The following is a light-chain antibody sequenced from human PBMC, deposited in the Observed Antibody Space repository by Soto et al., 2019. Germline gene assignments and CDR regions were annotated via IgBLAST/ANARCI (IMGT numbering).Light chain of an antibody. CDR1: QSISSTD. Sequence: EIVLTQSPGTLSLSPGERATLSCRASQSISSTDLAWYRQKPGQAPRLLIYAASSRATGIPDRFSGSGSGTDFTLTISRLEPEDFAVYYCQQYYASSWTFGQGTKV. CDR3: QQYYASSWT. V-gene: IGKV3-20*01. J-gene: IGKJ1*01. CDR2: AAS.